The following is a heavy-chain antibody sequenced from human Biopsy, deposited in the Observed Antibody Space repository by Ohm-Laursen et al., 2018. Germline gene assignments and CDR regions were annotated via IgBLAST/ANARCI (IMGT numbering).Heavy chain of an antibody. CDR3: ATPFQYYDSWGGYPPFDH. Sequence: SVKVSCKASGGTFSNYAISWVRQAPGEGLEWMGGIIAVSGLANYAPKFQGRVSTTADKSTTTAYMELSNLKSEDTAVYYCATPFQYYDSWGGYPPFDHWGQGTLVTVSS. CDR2: IIAVSGLA. D-gene: IGHD3-3*01. V-gene: IGHV1-69*10. CDR1: GGTFSNYA. J-gene: IGHJ4*02.